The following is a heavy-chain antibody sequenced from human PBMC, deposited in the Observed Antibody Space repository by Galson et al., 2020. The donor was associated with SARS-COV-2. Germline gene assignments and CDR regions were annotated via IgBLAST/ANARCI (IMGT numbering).Heavy chain of an antibody. CDR1: GYSVSTTNY. V-gene: IGHV4-38-2*02. CDR3: ARQGVNMIVLVTVPGWYFDL. Sequence: SETLSLTCTVSGYSVSTTNYWGWVRQPPGRGLEWIGSVYPSGPTYYNPSLKSRVTISVDTSKNQFSLRLDSVTAADPALYYCARQGVNMIVLVTVPGWYFDLCGRGTLVTVSS. D-gene: IGHD3-22*01. CDR2: VYPSGPT. J-gene: IGHJ2*01.